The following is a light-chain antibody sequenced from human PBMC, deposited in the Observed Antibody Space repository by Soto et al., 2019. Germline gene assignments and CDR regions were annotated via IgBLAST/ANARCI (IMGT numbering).Light chain of an antibody. CDR1: QSLVHSDGIAY. J-gene: IGKJ5*01. V-gene: IGKV2-30*02. CDR3: MQGTHWPIT. CDR2: TLP. Sequence: EVVMTQCPLSLPVTLGQPTSISCRSHQSLVHSDGIAYFSWFQQRPGRSPRRQIYTLPNRDSGVPAGFSGRRSGTYFALQVSMVAAENVGVYYCMQGTHWPITLGSATRLVI.